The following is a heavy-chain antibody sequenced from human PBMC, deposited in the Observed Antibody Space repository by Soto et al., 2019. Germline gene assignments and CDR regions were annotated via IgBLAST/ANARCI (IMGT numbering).Heavy chain of an antibody. Sequence: GGSLRLSCAASGFTFSSYEINWVRQAPGKGLEWISYISSGGTVMYYADPVKGRFTISRDNAKNSLYLHMNSLRAEDTAVYFCGRIAENVYNYYAMDVWGQGTTVTVSS. CDR1: GFTFSSYE. V-gene: IGHV3-48*03. D-gene: IGHD6-13*01. J-gene: IGHJ6*02. CDR2: ISSGGTVM. CDR3: GRIAENVYNYYAMDV.